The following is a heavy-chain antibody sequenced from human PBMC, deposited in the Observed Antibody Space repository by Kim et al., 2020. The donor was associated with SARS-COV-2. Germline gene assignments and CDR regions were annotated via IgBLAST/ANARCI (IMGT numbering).Heavy chain of an antibody. J-gene: IGHJ4*02. Sequence: NYHPPLKGRVTISVATSKNRSCLPLSSLTAADTAVYYCARLFAGGAFCDYWGQGTLVTVSS. D-gene: IGHD3-16*01. V-gene: IGHV4-61*07. CDR3: ARLFAGGAFCDY.